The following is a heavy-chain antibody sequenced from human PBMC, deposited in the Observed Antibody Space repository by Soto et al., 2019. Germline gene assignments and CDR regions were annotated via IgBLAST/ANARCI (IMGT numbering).Heavy chain of an antibody. CDR2: ISRSGTT. Sequence: QVQLQQWGAGLLKPSETLSLSCAVYGGYFNDNYYTWFRQPPGKGLEWIGEISRSGTTKYIPSPKSRASLSFDASKTQVSLKVTSVTAADTAVYYCATSLWFGTQVELWGQGARVTVSS. CDR3: ATSLWFGTQVEL. V-gene: IGHV4-34*01. CDR1: GGYFNDNY. D-gene: IGHD3-10*01. J-gene: IGHJ5*02.